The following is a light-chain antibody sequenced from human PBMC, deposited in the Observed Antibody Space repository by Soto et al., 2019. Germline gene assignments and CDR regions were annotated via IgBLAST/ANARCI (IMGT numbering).Light chain of an antibody. CDR3: CSYAGTYTWV. CDR1: SSDVGGYNY. J-gene: IGLJ3*02. V-gene: IGLV2-11*01. Sequence: QYALTQPRSVSGSPGQSVTISCTGTSSDVGGYNYVSWYQQHPGKAPKLMIYDVSKRPSGLPDRFSGSKSGNTASLTISGLQAEDEADYYCCSYAGTYTWVFGGGTKLTVL. CDR2: DVS.